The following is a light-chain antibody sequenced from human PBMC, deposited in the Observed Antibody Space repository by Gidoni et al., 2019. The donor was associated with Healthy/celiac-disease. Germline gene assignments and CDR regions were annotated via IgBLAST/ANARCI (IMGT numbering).Light chain of an antibody. CDR1: QSSSSY. J-gene: IGKJ1*01. Sequence: IQMTQSPSSLSASVGDRVTITCRASQSSSSYVNWYQQKPEKAPKLLIYAASSLQSGVPSRFSGSGSGTDFTLTISSLQPEYFATYYCQQSYSTLRTFGQGTKVEIK. V-gene: IGKV1-39*01. CDR3: QQSYSTLRT. CDR2: AAS.